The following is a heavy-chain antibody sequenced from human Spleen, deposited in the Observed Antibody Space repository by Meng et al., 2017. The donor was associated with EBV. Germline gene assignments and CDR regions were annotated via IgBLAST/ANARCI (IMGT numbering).Heavy chain of an antibody. CDR3: AHIIVARPFDS. CDR2: IYWDDDT. V-gene: IGHV2-5*02. D-gene: IGHD6-6*01. Sequence: ITLNVYVPTLVKPTQTLTLTFTFSGFSLSTRGVCGGWIRQPPGKALEWLALIYWDDDTRYSPSLKSRLTITKDTSKNQVVLTMTNMDPVDTATYYCAHIIVARPFDSWGQGTLVTVSS. J-gene: IGHJ4*02. CDR1: GFSLSTRGVC.